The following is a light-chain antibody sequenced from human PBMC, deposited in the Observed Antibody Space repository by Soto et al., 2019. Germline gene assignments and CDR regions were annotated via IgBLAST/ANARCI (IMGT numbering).Light chain of an antibody. CDR2: EVT. Sequence: QSALTQPASVSGSPGQSITISCTGTSNDVGGYNLVSWYQQHPGKAPKLIIYEVTKRPSGVSNRFSGSKSGNTASLTISGLQAEDEADYSCFSYAGNSGAFGTGTKFTVL. J-gene: IGLJ1*01. V-gene: IGLV2-23*02. CDR3: FSYAGNSGA. CDR1: SNDVGGYNL.